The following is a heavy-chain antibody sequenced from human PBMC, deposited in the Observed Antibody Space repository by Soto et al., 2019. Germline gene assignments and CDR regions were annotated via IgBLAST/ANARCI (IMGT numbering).Heavy chain of an antibody. CDR3: ARVLCLYYASSGYWA. D-gene: IGHD3-22*01. CDR2: ISYSGST. V-gene: IGHV4-59*01. Sequence: PSETLSLTCTVSGGSMSSYYWSWFRQPPGKGLEWIGYISYSGSTNYNPSLKSRVTISVDTSKNQFSLKLSSVTAADTAVYYCARVLCLYYASSGYWAWGQGTLVTVSS. J-gene: IGHJ4*01. CDR1: GGSMSSYY.